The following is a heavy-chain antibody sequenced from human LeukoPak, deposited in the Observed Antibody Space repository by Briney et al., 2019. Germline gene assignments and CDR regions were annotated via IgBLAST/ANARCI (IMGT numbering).Heavy chain of an antibody. CDR2: ISGSGGST. J-gene: IGHJ4*02. V-gene: IGHV3-23*01. Sequence: GGSLRLSCAASGFTFSSYWMSWVRQAPGKGLEWVSAISGSGGSTYYADSVKGRFTISRDNSKNTLYLQMNSLRAEDTAVYYCAKTNYDSSGYYYEGYWGQGTLVTASS. CDR1: GFTFSSYW. CDR3: AKTNYDSSGYYYEGY. D-gene: IGHD3-22*01.